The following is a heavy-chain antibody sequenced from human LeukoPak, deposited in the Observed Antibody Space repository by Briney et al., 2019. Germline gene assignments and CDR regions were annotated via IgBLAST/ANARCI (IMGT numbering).Heavy chain of an antibody. CDR3: ARGVSGPQGYYFDY. CDR2: FYYTGST. Sequence: SETLSLTCTVSGGSISSNGYYWGWIRQPPGKGLEWIGSFYYTGSTFYSPSLKSRVTISVDTSKNQFSLKLGSVTAADTAVYYCARGVSGPQGYYFDYWGQGTLVTVSS. V-gene: IGHV4-39*01. D-gene: IGHD2-15*01. J-gene: IGHJ4*02. CDR1: GGSISSNGYY.